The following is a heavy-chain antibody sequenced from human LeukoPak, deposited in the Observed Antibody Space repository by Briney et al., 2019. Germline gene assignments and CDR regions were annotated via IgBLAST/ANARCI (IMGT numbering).Heavy chain of an antibody. CDR1: GYPFSDYS. V-gene: IGHV3-48*04. CDR3: ARDHNYAFDN. Sequence: GGSLRLSCTASGYPFSDYSMNWVRQAPGKGLEWISYIGISSGNTKYADSVKGRFTISADNDRNSLYLQMNSLRVEDTAVYYCARDHNYAFDNWGQGTLVSVSS. D-gene: IGHD1-1*01. J-gene: IGHJ4*02. CDR2: IGISSGNT.